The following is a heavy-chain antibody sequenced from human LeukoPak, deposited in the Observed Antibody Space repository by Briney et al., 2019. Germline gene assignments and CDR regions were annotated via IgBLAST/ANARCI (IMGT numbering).Heavy chain of an antibody. CDR3: ARAGHVITMIVVLDAFDI. CDR1: GFTFSTYA. Sequence: PGGSLRLSCAASGFTFSTYAMSWVRQAPGKGLEWVSTLSDSGSSTYYTDSVKGRFTISRDNSRNTLYLQMNTLRAEDTAVYYCARAGHVITMIVVLDAFDIWGQGTMVTVSS. CDR2: LSDSGSST. V-gene: IGHV3-23*01. D-gene: IGHD3-22*01. J-gene: IGHJ3*02.